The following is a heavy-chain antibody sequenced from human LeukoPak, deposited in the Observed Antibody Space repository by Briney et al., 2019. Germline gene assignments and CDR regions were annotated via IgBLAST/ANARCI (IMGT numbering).Heavy chain of an antibody. V-gene: IGHV4-34*01. Sequence: SETLSLTCAVYGGSFSGYYWSWIRQPPGKGLEWIGEINHSGSTNYNPSLKSRVTISVDTSKNQFSLKLSSVTAADTAVYYCARLLKERNYYMDVWGKGTTVTVSS. D-gene: IGHD1-1*01. J-gene: IGHJ6*03. CDR2: INHSGST. CDR3: ARLLKERNYYMDV. CDR1: GGSFSGYY.